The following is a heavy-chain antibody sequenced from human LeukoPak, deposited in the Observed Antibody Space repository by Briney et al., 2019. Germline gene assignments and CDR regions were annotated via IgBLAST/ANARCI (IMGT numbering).Heavy chain of an antibody. D-gene: IGHD6-13*01. CDR1: DDSISHYY. CDR3: ARAHTSSWYMDY. Sequence: SETLSLTCTVSDDSISHYYWSWIRQPPGKGLEWIGYIYYSGSTNYNPSLKSRVTISVDTSENQLSLKLSSVTAADTALYYCARAHTSSWYMDYWGQGTLVTVSS. V-gene: IGHV4-59*01. CDR2: IYYSGST. J-gene: IGHJ4*02.